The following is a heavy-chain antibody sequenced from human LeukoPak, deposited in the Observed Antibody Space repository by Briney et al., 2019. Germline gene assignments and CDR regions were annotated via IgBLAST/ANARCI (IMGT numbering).Heavy chain of an antibody. CDR2: ISGRGSRT. J-gene: IGHJ4*02. CDR1: GFTFSSYA. D-gene: IGHD4-17*01. V-gene: IGHV3-23*01. Sequence: GGSLRLSCAASGFTFSSYAMSWVRQAPGGGLGWVSAISGRGSRTYYADSVERRFSISSDNSKNTLYLQMKRLRAEDMAVYYCARETPTDYGDYQPFDYWGQGTLVTVSS. CDR3: ARETPTDYGDYQPFDY.